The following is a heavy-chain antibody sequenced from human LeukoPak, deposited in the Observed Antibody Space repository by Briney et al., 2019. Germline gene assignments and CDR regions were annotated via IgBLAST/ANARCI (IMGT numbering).Heavy chain of an antibody. CDR1: GGTFSSYA. Sequence: ASVKVSCKASGGTFSSYAISWVRQAPGQGLEWMGGIIPIFGTANYAQKFQGRVTMTRDTSISTAYMELSRLRSDDTAVYYCARVYSGSLDYWGQGTLVTVSS. J-gene: IGHJ4*02. D-gene: IGHD1-26*01. CDR3: ARVYSGSLDY. CDR2: IIPIFGTA. V-gene: IGHV1-69*05.